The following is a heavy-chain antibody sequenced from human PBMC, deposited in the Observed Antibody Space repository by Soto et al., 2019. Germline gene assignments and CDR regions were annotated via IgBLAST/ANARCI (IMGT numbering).Heavy chain of an antibody. CDR1: GDSVSSGIYY. CDR3: ARRLASKPKHFFDF. CDR2: VYYTGST. V-gene: IGHV4-61*01. J-gene: IGHJ4*02. D-gene: IGHD6-19*01. Sequence: QVQLQESGPGLVKPSETLSLTCTVSGDSVSSGIYYWSWIRQPPGQGLEWIGYVYYTGSTNYNPSLQCRVTISIDTYKNQFSLRLRSLTAADTAMYYCARRLASKPKHFFDFWGQGTQITVSS.